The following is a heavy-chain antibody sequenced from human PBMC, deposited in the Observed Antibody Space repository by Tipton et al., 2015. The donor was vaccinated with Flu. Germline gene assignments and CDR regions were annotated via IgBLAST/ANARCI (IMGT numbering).Heavy chain of an antibody. V-gene: IGHV5-51*01. CDR1: GYTFSDFW. D-gene: IGHD1-14*01. Sequence: MQLVQSGAEVRKPGESLQISCEGSGYTFSDFWIGWVRQMPGKGLEWMGIVYAGDSYARYSPSFQGQVTMSADKSVSTAYLEWSSLRAADSATSYCARLTFNEPGRPPAGTRTLSYSGMDVWGQGTTVTVSS. J-gene: IGHJ6*02. CDR3: ARLTFNEPGRPPAGTRTLSYSGMDV. CDR2: VYAGDSYA.